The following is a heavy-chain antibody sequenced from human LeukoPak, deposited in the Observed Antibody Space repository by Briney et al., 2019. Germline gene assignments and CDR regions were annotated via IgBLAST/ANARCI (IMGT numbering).Heavy chain of an antibody. J-gene: IGHJ5*02. CDR1: GFTFSEYN. CDR2: ISSSSSYT. V-gene: IGHV3-11*05. Sequence: PGRSLRPSRAAAGFTFSEYNMSWSRQAPGKGLEWVSCISSSSSYTNYADSVKGRFTISRDNAKNSLYLQMNSLRAEDTAVYYCARGNLARAIGEAGTGRLGPWGQGTLVTVSS. D-gene: IGHD6-13*01. CDR3: ARGNLARAIGEAGTGRLGP.